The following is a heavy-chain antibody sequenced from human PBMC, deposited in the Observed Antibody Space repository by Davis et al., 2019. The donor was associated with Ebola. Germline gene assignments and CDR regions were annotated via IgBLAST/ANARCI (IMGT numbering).Heavy chain of an antibody. CDR2: IYHSGST. V-gene: IGHV4-30-2*01. J-gene: IGHJ4*02. CDR3: ARYCSSISCYSLDY. Sequence: PSETLSLTCAVSGGSISSGGYSWSWIRQPPGKGLEWIGYIYHSGSTYYNPSLKSRVTISVDRSKNQFSLKLSSVTAADTAVYYCARYCSSISCYSLDYWGQGTLVTVSS. D-gene: IGHD2-2*01. CDR1: GGSISSGGYS.